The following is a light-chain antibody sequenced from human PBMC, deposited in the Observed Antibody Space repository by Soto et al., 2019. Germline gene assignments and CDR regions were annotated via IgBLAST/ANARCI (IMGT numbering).Light chain of an antibody. CDR3: SSYADSNTLV. CDR1: SSDVGGYKY. CDR2: EVS. J-gene: IGLJ3*02. Sequence: QSALTQPASASGSPGQSVTISCTGTSSDVGGYKYVSWYQQHPGKAPKLMIYEVSKRPSGVPDRFSGSKSGNTASLTVSRLQAEDEADYYCSSYADSNTLVFGGGTKLTVL. V-gene: IGLV2-8*01.